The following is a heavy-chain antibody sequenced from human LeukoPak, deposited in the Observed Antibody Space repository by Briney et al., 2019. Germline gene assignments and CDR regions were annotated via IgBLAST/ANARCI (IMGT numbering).Heavy chain of an antibody. J-gene: IGHJ4*02. CDR2: IASDGSST. D-gene: IGHD4-23*01. CDR3: ARGRPHGNDY. Sequence: GGSLRLSRAASGFTFSSYWMNWVRQAPGKGLVWVSRIASDGSSTTYADSVKGRFSISRDNAKNTLYLQMNSLRVEDTAVYYCARGRPHGNDYWGQGTLVTVSS. CDR1: GFTFSSYW. V-gene: IGHV3-74*01.